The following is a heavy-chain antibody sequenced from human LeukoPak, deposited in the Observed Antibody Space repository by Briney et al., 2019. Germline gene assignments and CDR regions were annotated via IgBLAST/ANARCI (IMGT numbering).Heavy chain of an antibody. J-gene: IGHJ4*02. CDR3: ARVHDSSGYSFWFDY. V-gene: IGHV4-31*03. Sequence: PSQTLSLTCTVSGGSISSGGYYWSWIRQHPGKGLEWIGYIYYSGSTYYNPSLKSRVTISVDTSKNQFSLKLSSVTAADTAVYYCARVHDSSGYSFWFDYWGQGTLVTVSS. D-gene: IGHD3-22*01. CDR2: IYYSGST. CDR1: GGSISSGGYY.